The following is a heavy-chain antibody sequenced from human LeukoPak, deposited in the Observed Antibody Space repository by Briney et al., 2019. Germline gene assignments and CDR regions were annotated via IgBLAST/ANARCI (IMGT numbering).Heavy chain of an antibody. V-gene: IGHV3-48*03. Sequence: GGSLRLSCAASGFTFSSYEMNWVRQAPGKGLEWVSYISSSGSTIYYADSVKGRFTISRDNAKNSLYLQMNSLRAEDTAAYYCARGGDFLERLSPHLYYFDYWGQGTLVTVSS. CDR2: ISSSGSTI. J-gene: IGHJ4*02. D-gene: IGHD3-3*01. CDR3: ARGGDFLERLSPHLYYFDY. CDR1: GFTFSSYE.